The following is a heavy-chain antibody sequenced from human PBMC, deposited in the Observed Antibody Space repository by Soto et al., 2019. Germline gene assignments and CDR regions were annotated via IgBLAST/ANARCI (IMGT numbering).Heavy chain of an antibody. Sequence: QVQLQQWGAGLLKPSETLSVTCAVYGGSFSGYYWSWIRQPPGKGLEWIGEINHSGSTNYNPSLKSRVTISVDTSKNQFSLKLSSVTAADTAVYYCALDYGDIDAFDIWGQGTMVTVSS. J-gene: IGHJ3*02. CDR3: ALDYGDIDAFDI. CDR1: GGSFSGYY. CDR2: INHSGST. V-gene: IGHV4-34*01. D-gene: IGHD4-17*01.